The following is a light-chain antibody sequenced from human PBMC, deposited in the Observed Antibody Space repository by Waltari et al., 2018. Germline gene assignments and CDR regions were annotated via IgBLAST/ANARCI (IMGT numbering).Light chain of an antibody. J-gene: IGLJ1*01. V-gene: IGLV1-40*01. CDR1: SSNIGAGYD. CDR3: QSYDTSLSGYV. Sequence: QSVLTQPPSVSGVPGQRVTISCTGSSSNIGAGYDVHWYQQLPGTAPKLLIYGNMNRPSGVPDRFSGSKSGTSASLAITGLQAEDEADYYCQSYDTSLSGYVFGTGTKVTVL. CDR2: GNM.